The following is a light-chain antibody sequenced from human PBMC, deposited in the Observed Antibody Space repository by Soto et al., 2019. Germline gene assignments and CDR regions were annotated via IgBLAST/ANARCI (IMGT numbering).Light chain of an antibody. CDR1: SSDVGDYKY. CDR2: EVS. J-gene: IGLJ2*01. CDR3: SSYTSSKNLL. V-gene: IGLV2-14*01. Sequence: QSALTQPASVSGSPGQSIAIYCTGTSSDVGDYKYVSWYQQHPGKAPKLMIYEVSNRPSGVSDRFSGSKSGKTASLTISGLQAEDAADYYCSSYTSSKNLLFGGGTKVTVL.